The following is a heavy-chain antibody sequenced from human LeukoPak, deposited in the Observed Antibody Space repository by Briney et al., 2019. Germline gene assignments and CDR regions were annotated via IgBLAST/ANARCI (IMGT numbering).Heavy chain of an antibody. J-gene: IGHJ4*02. V-gene: IGHV1-18*01. CDR3: ARIEVVTGEFDY. CDR2: ISAYIGNT. Sequence: ASVKVSCKASGYTFNSHGISWVRQAPGQGLEWMGWISAYIGNTNYAQKLQGRVTMTTDTSTSTVYMELSSLRSEDTAVYYCARIEVVTGEFDYWGQGTLVTVSS. D-gene: IGHD2-21*02. CDR1: GYTFNSHG.